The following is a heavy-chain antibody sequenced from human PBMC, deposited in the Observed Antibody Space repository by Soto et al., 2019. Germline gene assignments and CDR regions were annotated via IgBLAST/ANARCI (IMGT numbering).Heavy chain of an antibody. Sequence: QVPLVESGGGVVQPGGSLRLSCTASGFSFTSYAMHWVRQAPGKGLEWVALILYDENNKYYADSVKGRFTISRDNSKHTLYLQMNSLRAEDTAVYYCARVGVVATGDLVDFWGQGTLVTVSS. V-gene: IGHV3-33*01. D-gene: IGHD5-12*01. J-gene: IGHJ4*02. CDR1: GFSFTSYA. CDR2: ILYDENNK. CDR3: ARVGVVATGDLVDF.